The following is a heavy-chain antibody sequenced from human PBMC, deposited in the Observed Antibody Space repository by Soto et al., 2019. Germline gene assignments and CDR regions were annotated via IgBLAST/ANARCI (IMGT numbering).Heavy chain of an antibody. V-gene: IGHV4-39*01. CDR2: IYYSGNT. Sequence: PSETLSLTGNVSGGCISSISYYWGWIRQPPGKGREWIGNIYYSGNTYYNPSLNSRVTSSVDTSKNQFYLKLTSLPAADTALYYCARQSEYSSSSTPYYAMDVWGQGTTVTFSS. D-gene: IGHD6-6*01. J-gene: IGHJ6*02. CDR1: GGCISSISYY. CDR3: ARQSEYSSSSTPYYAMDV.